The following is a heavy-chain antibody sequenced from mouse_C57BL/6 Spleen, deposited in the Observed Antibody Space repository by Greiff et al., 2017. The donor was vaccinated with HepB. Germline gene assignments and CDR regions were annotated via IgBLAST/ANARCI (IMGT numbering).Heavy chain of an antibody. D-gene: IGHD5-1*01. CDR3: ASSDLPYDFDY. CDR2: IYPGDGDT. CDR1: GYAFSSYW. Sequence: VQLQQSGAELVKPGASVKISCKASGYAFSSYWMNWVKQRPGKGLEWIGQIYPGDGDTNYNGKFKGKATLTADKSSSTAYMQLSSLASEDSAVYFCASSDLPYDFDYWGQGTTLTVSS. J-gene: IGHJ2*01. V-gene: IGHV1-80*01.